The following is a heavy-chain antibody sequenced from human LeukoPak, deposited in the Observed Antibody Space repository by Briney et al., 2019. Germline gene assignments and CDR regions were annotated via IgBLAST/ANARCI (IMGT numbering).Heavy chain of an antibody. CDR3: ARLERSGKTSSLHY. D-gene: IGHD2-2*01. CDR2: LYLGETT. V-gene: IGHV4-39*01. J-gene: IGHJ4*02. CDR1: GGSISSSGYY. Sequence: PSETLSLTCSVSGGSISSSGYYWGWIRQPPGKGLEWIGSLYLGETTSYNPSLGGRVTMSVDTSQNQFSLKLTTVTAADTAVYYCARLERSGKTSSLHYWGQGTLVTVSS.